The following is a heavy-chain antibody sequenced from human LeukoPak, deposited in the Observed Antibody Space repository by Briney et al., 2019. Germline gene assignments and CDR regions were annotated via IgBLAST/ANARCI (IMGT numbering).Heavy chain of an antibody. Sequence: GASVKVSCKASGYTFIIYSMHWVRQAPGQRLEWMGRSNTGDGNTKYSQEFQVRVTVTRDTSASTAYMELSSLRSEDMAVYYCARTSSSWGYYYYGMDVWGQGTTVTVSS. J-gene: IGHJ6*02. CDR3: ARTSSSWGYYYYGMDV. D-gene: IGHD6-13*01. CDR2: SNTGDGNT. CDR1: GYTFIIYS. V-gene: IGHV1-3*02.